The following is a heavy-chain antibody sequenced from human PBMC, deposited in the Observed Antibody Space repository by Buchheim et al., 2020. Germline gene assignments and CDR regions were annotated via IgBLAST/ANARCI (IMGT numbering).Heavy chain of an antibody. J-gene: IGHJ4*02. CDR3: ARVARYSSSSGSGEY. V-gene: IGHV4-61*02. D-gene: IGHD6-6*01. Sequence: QVQLQESGPGLVKPSQTLSLTCTVSGGSISSGSYYWSWIRQPAGKGLEWIGRIYTSGSTNYNPSLKSRVTISVDTSKNQFSLKLSSVIAADTAVYYCARVARYSSSSGSGEYWGQGTL. CDR2: IYTSGST. CDR1: GGSISSGSYY.